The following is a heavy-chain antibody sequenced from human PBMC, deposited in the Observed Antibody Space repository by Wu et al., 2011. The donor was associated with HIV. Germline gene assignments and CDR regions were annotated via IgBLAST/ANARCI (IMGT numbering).Heavy chain of an antibody. CDR3: ARGGLEYQLLNWFDP. CDR2: IIPXFGTA. J-gene: IGHJ5*02. V-gene: IGHV1-69*14. CDR1: GGTFNSYG. Sequence: QVQLVQSGAEVKKPGSSVKVSCKASGGTFNSYGISWVRQAPGQGLEWMGGIIPXFGTAKYAQKFQGRVTITADKSTSTAYMELSSLRSEDTAVYYCARGGLEYQLLNWFDPWGQGTLVTVSS. D-gene: IGHD2-2*01.